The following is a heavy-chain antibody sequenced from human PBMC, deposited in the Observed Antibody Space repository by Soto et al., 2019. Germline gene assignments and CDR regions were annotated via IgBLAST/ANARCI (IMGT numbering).Heavy chain of an antibody. D-gene: IGHD3-22*01. CDR2: ISGSGGST. CDR1: GFTFSSYA. Sequence: GGSLRLSCAASGFTFSSYAMSWVRQAPGKGLEWVSAISGSGGSTYYADSVKGRFTISRDNSKNTLYLQMNSLRAEDTAVYYCAKDQRYYYDSSGYYSYWGQGTLVTGSS. CDR3: AKDQRYYYDSSGYYSY. J-gene: IGHJ4*02. V-gene: IGHV3-23*01.